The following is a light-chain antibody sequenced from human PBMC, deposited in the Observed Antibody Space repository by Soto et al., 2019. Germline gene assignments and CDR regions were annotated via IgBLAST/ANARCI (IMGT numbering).Light chain of an antibody. J-gene: IGKJ5*01. CDR2: GAS. Sequence: RATLSCRARQSVSNNYLAWSPPTPGQAPRLLIYGASTRATGIPARFSGSGSGTDSTLTSSSVPSEYSADYCRLYYNYLFTFAQGTRLEIK. V-gene: IGKV3-15*01. CDR1: QSVSNN. CDR3: LYYNYLFT.